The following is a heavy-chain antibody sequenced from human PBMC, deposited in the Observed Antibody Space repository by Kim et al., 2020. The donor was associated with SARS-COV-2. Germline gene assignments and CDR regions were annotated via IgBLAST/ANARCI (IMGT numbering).Heavy chain of an antibody. J-gene: IGHJ6*03. CDR2: INHSGST. D-gene: IGHD6-25*01. V-gene: IGHV4-34*01. Sequence: SETLSLTCTVYGASFRNYYCCWIRQPPGKGMEWIGEINHSGSTNYNPSLKIRGTVSVDTSKNQFSLKLSSGTAAATAVSYCSRGTRQRRLRGPCYYYVVV. CDR3: SRGTRQRRLRGPCYYYVVV. CDR1: GASFRNYY.